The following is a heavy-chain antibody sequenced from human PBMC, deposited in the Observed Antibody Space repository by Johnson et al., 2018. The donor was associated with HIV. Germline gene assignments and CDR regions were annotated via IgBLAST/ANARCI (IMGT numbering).Heavy chain of an antibody. D-gene: IGHD6-6*01. V-gene: IGHV3-7*03. CDR3: ASLVGSSSGEAFDI. CDR2: INKDGSEK. J-gene: IGHJ3*02. Sequence: VQLVESGGGLVQPGGSLRLSCAASGFIFSDSWMHWVRQAPGKGLVWVSRINKDGSEKYYVDSVKGRFTISRDNAKNSLYLQMNSLRAEDTAVYYCASLVGSSSGEAFDIWGQGTMVTVSS. CDR1: GFIFSDSW.